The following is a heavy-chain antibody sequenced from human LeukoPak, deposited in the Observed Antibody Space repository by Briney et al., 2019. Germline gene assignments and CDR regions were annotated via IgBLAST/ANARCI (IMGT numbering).Heavy chain of an antibody. CDR3: ANRPGWLGFEC. J-gene: IGHJ4*02. CDR2: INYSGGST. V-gene: IGHV3-23*01. D-gene: IGHD6-19*01. Sequence: GGSLRLSCAASGFTFSNDPMSWVRQTPGKGLEWVSTINYSGGSTYYPDSVKGRFTISRDNSKHTLYLPMNSLRVDDTAGYYCANRPGWLGFECWGQGTLVTVSS. CDR1: GFTFSNDP.